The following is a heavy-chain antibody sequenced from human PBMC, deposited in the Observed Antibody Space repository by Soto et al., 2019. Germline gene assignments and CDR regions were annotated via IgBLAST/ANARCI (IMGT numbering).Heavy chain of an antibody. CDR3: ARERRSLASPLDF. V-gene: IGHV1-2*02. CDR2: INPRTSFT. CDR1: GYMFTDYY. D-gene: IGHD1-26*01. Sequence: VHLVQSATEVKKPGASVKVSCKASGYMFTDYYIYWVRQAPGHGLEWVGWINPRTSFTNYAQKFQVRVTITRDTSTYTVYLELSGLTSDDTGLYFCARERRSLASPLDFLGEGTLVTVSS. J-gene: IGHJ4*02.